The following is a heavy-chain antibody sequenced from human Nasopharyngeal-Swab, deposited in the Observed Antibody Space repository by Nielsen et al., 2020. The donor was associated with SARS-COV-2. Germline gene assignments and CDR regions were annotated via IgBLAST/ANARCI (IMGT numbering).Heavy chain of an antibody. V-gene: IGHV1-18*01. D-gene: IGHD6-13*01. Sequence: ASVKVSCKASGYSFISYGISWVRQAPGQGLEWMGWISAYNGNTNYAQKLQGRVTMTTDTSTSTAYMELRSLRSDDTAVYYCAREVGIAAAGTEPNFDYWGQGTLVTVSS. CDR3: AREVGIAAAGTEPNFDY. CDR2: ISAYNGNT. CDR1: GYSFISYG. J-gene: IGHJ4*02.